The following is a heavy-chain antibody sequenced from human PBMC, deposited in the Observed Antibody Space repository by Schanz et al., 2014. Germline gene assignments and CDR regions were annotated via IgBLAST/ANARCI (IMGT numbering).Heavy chain of an antibody. CDR3: AKVRYSSGWRGDYFDE. D-gene: IGHD6-25*01. Sequence: EMQLLESGGGLIQPGGSLRLSCAASGFAVDNYYMSCVRQAPGKGLEWLSVISASGGDTYYADSVKGRFTISRDNSKNTLYLQMNSLRAEDTAVYYCAKVRYSSGWRGDYFDEWGQGTLVTVAS. CDR1: GFAVDNYY. J-gene: IGHJ4*02. CDR2: ISASGGDT. V-gene: IGHV3-23*01.